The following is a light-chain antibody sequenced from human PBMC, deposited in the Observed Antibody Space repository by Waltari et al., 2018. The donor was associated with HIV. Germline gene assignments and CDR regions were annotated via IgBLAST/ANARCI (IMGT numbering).Light chain of an antibody. CDR1: SSDVGGFNL. Sequence: QSGLTQPASVSGSPGPSITISCTGTSSDVGGFNLVSWYQQLPGKAPELMIYEVTKRPSGVSHRFSGSKSGNTASLTISGLQAEDEAHYFCCSYGSGSTLVFGGGTKLTVL. CDR2: EVT. V-gene: IGLV2-23*02. CDR3: CSYGSGSTLV. J-gene: IGLJ2*01.